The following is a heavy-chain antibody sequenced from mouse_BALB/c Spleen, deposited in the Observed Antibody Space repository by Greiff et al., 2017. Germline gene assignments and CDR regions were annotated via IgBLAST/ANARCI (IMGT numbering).Heavy chain of an antibody. CDR2: ISYDGSN. Sequence: EVKLMESGPGLVKPSQSLSLTCSVTGYSITSGYYWNWIRQFPGNKLEWMGYISYDGSNNYNPSLKNRISITRDTSKNQFFLKWNSVTTEDTATYDGARGNYLDYWGQGTTRTVSS. J-gene: IGHJ2*01. CDR3: ARGNYLDY. V-gene: IGHV3-6*02. CDR1: GYSITSGYY.